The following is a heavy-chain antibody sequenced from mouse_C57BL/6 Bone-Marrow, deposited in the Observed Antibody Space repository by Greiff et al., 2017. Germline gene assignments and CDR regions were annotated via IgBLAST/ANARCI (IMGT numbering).Heavy chain of an antibody. CDR1: GYTFTSYW. CDR2: IHPSDSDT. D-gene: IGHD2-4*01. V-gene: IGHV1-74*01. CDR3: ATNRGIYYDYDGDWYFDV. J-gene: IGHJ1*03. Sequence: QVQLQQPGAELVKPGASVKVSCKASGYTFTSYWMHWVKQRPGQGLEWIGRIHPSDSDTNYNQKFKGKATLTVDNSSSTAYMQLSSLTSEDSAVYYCATNRGIYYDYDGDWYFDVWGTGTTVTVSS.